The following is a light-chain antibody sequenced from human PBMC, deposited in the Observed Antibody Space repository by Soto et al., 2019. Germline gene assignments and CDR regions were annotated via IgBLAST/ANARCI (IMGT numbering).Light chain of an antibody. CDR2: EVT. V-gene: IGLV2-14*01. CDR1: NSDVGGYDY. Sequence: QSALTQPASVSGSPGQSITISCIGTNSDVGGYDYVSWYQQHPDKAPKFMIYEVTNRPSGVSHRFSGSKSGNTASLTISGLQAEDEADYYCSSYTTTSTYVFGTGTKVTVL. CDR3: SSYTTTSTYV. J-gene: IGLJ1*01.